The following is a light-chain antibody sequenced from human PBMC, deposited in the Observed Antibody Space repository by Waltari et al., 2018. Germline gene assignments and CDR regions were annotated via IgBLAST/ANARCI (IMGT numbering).Light chain of an antibody. Sequence: EIVLTQSPGTLSFSPGERATLSCRASQILSGNYLAWYQQKRGQAPRRLIHGASSRATGIPDRFSGSGSGTDFTLTISRLEPEDFAVYFCQQYSGPPTSFGQGTKLEI. CDR3: QQYSGPPTS. CDR1: QILSGNY. CDR2: GAS. J-gene: IGKJ2*03. V-gene: IGKV3-20*01.